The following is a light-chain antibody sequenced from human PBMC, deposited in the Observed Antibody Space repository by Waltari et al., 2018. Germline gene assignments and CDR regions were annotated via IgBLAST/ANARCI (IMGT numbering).Light chain of an antibody. CDR1: QSLNSN. CDR2: EAS. J-gene: IGKJ1*01. V-gene: IGKV3-15*01. Sequence: IVMTQSPATLSVSPGEGAPLSCRASQSLNSNVAWFQQKPGQSPRLLIYEASTRATGVPARFSGIGSGTDFTLTISSLQSEDSATYYCQQYNNGPPETFGQGTKVEIK. CDR3: QQYNNGPPET.